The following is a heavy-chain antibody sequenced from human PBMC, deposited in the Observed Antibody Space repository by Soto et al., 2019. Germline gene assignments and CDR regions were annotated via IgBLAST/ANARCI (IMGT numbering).Heavy chain of an antibody. CDR3: ARVDAVAQRDDAFDI. D-gene: IGHD6-19*01. CDR2: IWYDGSNK. Sequence: GGSLRLSCAASGFTFSSYGMHWVRQAPGKGLEWVAVIWYDGSNKYYADSVKGRFTISRDNSKNTLYLQMNSLRAEDTAVYYCARVDAVAQRDDAFDIWGQGTMVTVSS. J-gene: IGHJ3*02. V-gene: IGHV3-33*01. CDR1: GFTFSSYG.